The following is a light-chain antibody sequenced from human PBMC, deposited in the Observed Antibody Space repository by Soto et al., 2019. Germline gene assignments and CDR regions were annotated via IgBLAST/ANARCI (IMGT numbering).Light chain of an antibody. CDR2: GAS. J-gene: IGKJ4*01. V-gene: IGKV3-20*01. CDR3: QQYCSSHLGT. CDR1: QSVSSSY. Sequence: EIVLTQSPGTLSLSPGERATLSCRASQSVSSSYLAGYQQKPGQAPRLLIYGASSRATGIPDRFSGSGSGTDFTLTISRLEPEDVAVYYCQQYCSSHLGTFGGGTKVEIK.